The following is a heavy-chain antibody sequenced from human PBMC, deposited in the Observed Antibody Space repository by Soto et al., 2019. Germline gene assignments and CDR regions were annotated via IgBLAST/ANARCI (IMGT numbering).Heavy chain of an antibody. CDR1: GFTFSSYA. CDR3: AKQYYDFWSDPPRRYMDV. V-gene: IGHV3-23*01. Sequence: GGSLRLSCAASGFTFSSYAMSWVRQAPGKGLEWVSAISGSGGSTYYADSVKGRFTISRDNSKNTLYLQMNSLRSEDTAVYYCAKQYYDFWSDPPRRYMDVWGKGTTVTVSS. D-gene: IGHD3-3*01. J-gene: IGHJ6*03. CDR2: ISGSGGST.